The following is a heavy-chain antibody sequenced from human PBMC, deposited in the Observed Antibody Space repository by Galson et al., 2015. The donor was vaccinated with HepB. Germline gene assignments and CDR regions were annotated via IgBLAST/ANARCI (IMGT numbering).Heavy chain of an antibody. CDR2: INHSGST. D-gene: IGHD6-13*01. CDR1: GGSFSGYY. CDR3: ARGSISGGKEKQQLVFSGNWFDP. J-gene: IGHJ5*02. Sequence: SETLSLTCAVYGGSFSGYYWSWIRQPPGKGLEWIGEINHSGSTNYNPSLKSRVTISVDTSKNQFSLKLSSVTAADTAVYYCARGSISGGKEKQQLVFSGNWFDPWGQGTLVTVSS. V-gene: IGHV4-34*01.